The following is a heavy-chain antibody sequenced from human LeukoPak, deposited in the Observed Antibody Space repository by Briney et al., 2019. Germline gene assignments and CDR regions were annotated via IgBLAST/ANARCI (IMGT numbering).Heavy chain of an antibody. D-gene: IGHD6-19*01. CDR3: ARDYSSGWYYFDY. Sequence: RPGGSLRLSCAASGFTFSSYSMNWVRQAPGKGLEWVSSISSSSSYIYYADSVKGRFTISRDNAKNSLYLQMNSLRAEDTDVSYCARDYSSGWYYFDYWGQGTLVTVSS. CDR2: ISSSSSYI. J-gene: IGHJ4*02. V-gene: IGHV3-21*01. CDR1: GFTFSSYS.